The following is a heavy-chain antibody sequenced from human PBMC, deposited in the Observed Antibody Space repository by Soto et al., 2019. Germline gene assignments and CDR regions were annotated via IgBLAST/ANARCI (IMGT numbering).Heavy chain of an antibody. V-gene: IGHV1-18*01. CDR1: GYTFTSYG. J-gene: IGHJ5*02. Sequence: QVQLVQSGAEVKKPGASVKVSCKASGYTFTSYGISWVRKAPGQGLEWMGWISAYNGNTNYAQKLQGRVTMTTDTSTSTAYMELRSLRAEDTAVYYCAKDLDCSSTSCNSNWFDPWGQGTLVTVSS. D-gene: IGHD2-2*01. CDR2: ISAYNGNT. CDR3: AKDLDCSSTSCNSNWFDP.